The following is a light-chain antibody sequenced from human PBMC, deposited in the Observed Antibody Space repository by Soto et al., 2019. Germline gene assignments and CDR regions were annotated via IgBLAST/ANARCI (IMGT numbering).Light chain of an antibody. CDR2: KAS. J-gene: IGKJ5*01. Sequence: DIQMTQSPSTLSGSVGDRVTITCRASQTISSWLAWYQQKPGKAPKLLIYKASTLKSGVPSRFSGSGSGTESTLTISSLQPEDFATYYCQQLNSYPITFGQGTRLEIK. CDR1: QTISSW. CDR3: QQLNSYPIT. V-gene: IGKV1-5*03.